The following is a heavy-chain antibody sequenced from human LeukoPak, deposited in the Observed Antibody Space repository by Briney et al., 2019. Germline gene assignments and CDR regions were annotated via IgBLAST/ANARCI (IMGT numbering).Heavy chain of an antibody. CDR1: GFTFGNYA. J-gene: IGHJ6*03. CDR3: AKNGDRGACCSGGTCYPYYYYYMDV. V-gene: IGHV3-23*01. D-gene: IGHD2-15*01. CDR2: ISGSGGST. Sequence: PGGTLRLSCAASGFTFGNYAMSWVRQAPGKGLEWVSVISGSGGSTFYADSVKGRFTISRDNSKNTVYLQMNSLGAEDTAVYYCAKNGDRGACCSGGTCYPYYYYYMDVWGKGTTVAISS.